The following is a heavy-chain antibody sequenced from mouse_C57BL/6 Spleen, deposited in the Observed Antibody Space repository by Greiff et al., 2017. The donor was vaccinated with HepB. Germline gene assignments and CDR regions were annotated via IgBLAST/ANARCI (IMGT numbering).Heavy chain of an antibody. J-gene: IGHJ2*01. CDR1: GYTFTSYW. Sequence: QVHVKQPGAELVMPGASVKLSCKASGYTFTSYWMHWVKQRPGQGLEWIGEIDPSDSYTNYNQKFKGKSTLTVDKSSSTAYMQLSSLTSEDSAVYYCARITTVAFDYWGQGTTLTVSS. CDR2: IDPSDSYT. V-gene: IGHV1-69*01. CDR3: ARITTVAFDY. D-gene: IGHD1-1*01.